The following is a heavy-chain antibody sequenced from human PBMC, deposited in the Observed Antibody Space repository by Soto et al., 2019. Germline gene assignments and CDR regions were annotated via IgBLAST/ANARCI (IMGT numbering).Heavy chain of an antibody. J-gene: IGHJ4*02. CDR3: ARASLPRITMVRGVIRARDYFDY. Sequence: NPSETLSLTCTVSGGSISSYYWSWIRQPPGKGLEWIGYIYYSGSTNYNPSLKSRVTISVDTSKNQFSLKLSSVTAADTAVYYCARASLPRITMVRGVIRARDYFDYWGQGTLVTVSS. D-gene: IGHD3-10*01. CDR1: GGSISSYY. CDR2: IYYSGST. V-gene: IGHV4-59*01.